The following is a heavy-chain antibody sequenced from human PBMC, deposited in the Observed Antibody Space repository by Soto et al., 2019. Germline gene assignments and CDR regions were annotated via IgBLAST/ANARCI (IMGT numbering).Heavy chain of an antibody. D-gene: IGHD6-19*01. V-gene: IGHV1-2*04. CDR2: INPNSGGT. Sequence: GASVKVSCKASGYSFTNYDIHWVRQAAGLGLEWMGWINPNSGGTNYAQKFQGWVTMTRDTSISTAYMELSRLRSDDTAVYYCATGIAVAGIDAFDIWGQGTMVTVSS. CDR1: GYSFTNYD. J-gene: IGHJ3*02. CDR3: ATGIAVAGIDAFDI.